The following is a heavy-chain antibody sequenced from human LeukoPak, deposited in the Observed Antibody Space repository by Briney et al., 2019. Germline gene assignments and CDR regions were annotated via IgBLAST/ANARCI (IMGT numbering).Heavy chain of an antibody. CDR3: ARAYCGTDCYSRAMDY. CDR2: IHVEGSSP. V-gene: IGHV3-74*01. D-gene: IGHD2-21*02. Sequence: GGSLRLSCAACGFTFSNYWMHWVRHARGRGPVWVSRIHVEGSSPSYADSVKGRFIVSRDNAKNTLSLQMTSLRVEDTAVYFCARAYCGTDCYSRAMDYWGQGTLVSV. CDR1: GFTFSNYW. J-gene: IGHJ4*02.